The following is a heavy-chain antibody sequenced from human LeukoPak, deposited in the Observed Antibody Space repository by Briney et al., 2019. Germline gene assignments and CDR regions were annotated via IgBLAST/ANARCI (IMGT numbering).Heavy chain of an antibody. J-gene: IGHJ4*02. CDR3: ARGRVTTLYYFDY. CDR2: TRNKANSYTT. Sequence: GGSLRLSCAASGFTFSDHCMDWVRQAPGKGLEWVGRTRNKANSYTTEYAASVKGRFTISRDDSKNSLYPQMNSLKTEDTAVYYCARGRVTTLYYFDYWGQGTLVTVSS. CDR1: GFTFSDHC. V-gene: IGHV3-72*01. D-gene: IGHD4-17*01.